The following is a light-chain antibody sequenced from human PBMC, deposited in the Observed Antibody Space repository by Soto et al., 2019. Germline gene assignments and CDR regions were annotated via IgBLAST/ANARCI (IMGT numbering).Light chain of an antibody. CDR3: CSYAGSYTWV. J-gene: IGLJ1*01. CDR1: SSDVGGYNY. V-gene: IGLV2-11*01. CDR2: DVS. Sequence: QSALTQPRSVSGSPGQSVTISCTGTSSDVGGYNYVSWYRQHPGKAPKLMIYDVSKRPSGVPDRFSGSKFGNTASLTISGLQAEDEADYYCCSYAGSYTWVFVTGTKVTVL.